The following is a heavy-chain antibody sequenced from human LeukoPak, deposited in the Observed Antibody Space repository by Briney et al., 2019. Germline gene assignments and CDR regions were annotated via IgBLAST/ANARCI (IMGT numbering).Heavy chain of an antibody. CDR2: IYWNDDK. Sequence: SGPTLVKPTQTLTLTCTFSGFSLSTSGVGVGWICQPPGKALEWLALIYWNDDKRYSPSLKSRLTITKDTSKNQVVLTMTNMDPVDTATYYCAHPSLPRGELPFYFDYWGQGTLVTVSS. V-gene: IGHV2-5*01. J-gene: IGHJ4*02. CDR1: GFSLSTSGVG. D-gene: IGHD1-26*01. CDR3: AHPSLPRGELPFYFDY.